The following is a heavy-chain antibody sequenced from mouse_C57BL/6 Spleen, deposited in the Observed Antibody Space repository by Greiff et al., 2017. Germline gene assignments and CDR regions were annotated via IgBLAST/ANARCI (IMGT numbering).Heavy chain of an antibody. Sequence: VQLQQPGAELVRPGTSVKLSCKASGYTFTSYWMHWVKQRPGQGLERIGVIDPSDSYTNYNQKFKGKATLTVDTSSSTAYMQLSSLTSEDSAVYYCARYYGSSSWFAYWGQGTLVTVSA. J-gene: IGHJ3*01. CDR1: GYTFTSYW. D-gene: IGHD1-1*01. CDR3: ARYYGSSSWFAY. V-gene: IGHV1-59*01. CDR2: IDPSDSYT.